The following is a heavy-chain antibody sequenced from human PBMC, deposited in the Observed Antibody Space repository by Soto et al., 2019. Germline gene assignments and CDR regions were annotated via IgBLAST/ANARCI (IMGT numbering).Heavy chain of an antibody. CDR3: AVEDIVVVVGAKNYGMAV. Sequence: QVQLVQSGAEEKKPGASVKVSCKASGYTFTSYAMHWVRQAPGQRLEWMGWINAGNGNTKYSQKFQGRVTITRDTSASTAYMELRSLRSEDTAVYYCAVEDIVVVVGAKNYGMAVWGQGNTVTVSS. CDR1: GYTFTSYA. CDR2: INAGNGNT. V-gene: IGHV1-3*05. D-gene: IGHD2-15*01. J-gene: IGHJ6*02.